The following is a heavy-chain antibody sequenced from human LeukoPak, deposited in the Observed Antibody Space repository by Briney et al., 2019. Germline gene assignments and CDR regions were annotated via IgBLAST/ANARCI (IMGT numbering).Heavy chain of an antibody. CDR1: GFSFSSYG. V-gene: IGHV3-21*01. CDR3: ARAVYYSNYLGY. J-gene: IGHJ4*01. D-gene: IGHD3-10*01. CDR2: ISNSGGAT. Sequence: GGSLRLSCACSGFSFSSYGMAWVRQVPGTGLEWVSAISNSGGATFYADSVKGRFTISRDNAKNTLYLQMNSLRAEDTAMYYCARAVYYSNYLGYWGQGTLVTVSS.